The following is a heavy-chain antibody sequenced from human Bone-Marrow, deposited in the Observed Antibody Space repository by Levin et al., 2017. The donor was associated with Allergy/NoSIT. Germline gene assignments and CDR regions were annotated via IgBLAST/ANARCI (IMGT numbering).Heavy chain of an antibody. V-gene: IGHV3-23*01. D-gene: IGHD3-22*01. J-gene: IGHJ4*02. Sequence: PGESLKISCAASGFTFTHYAMSWVRQAPGKGLEWVSAMSGSGGLTFYADSVKGRFTISRDNSRNTLYLQMNSLRAEDTALYYCAKDLEEKTYFDGGTYYSPFDYWGQGTLVTVSS. CDR3: AKDLEEKTYFDGGTYYSPFDY. CDR2: MSGSGGLT. CDR1: GFTFTHYA.